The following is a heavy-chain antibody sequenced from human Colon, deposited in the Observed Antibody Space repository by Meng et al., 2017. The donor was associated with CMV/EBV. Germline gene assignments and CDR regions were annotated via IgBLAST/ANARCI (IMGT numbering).Heavy chain of an antibody. D-gene: IGHD2-15*01. CDR2: INHSGST. V-gene: IGHV4-34*01. CDR1: GGSFSGYY. Sequence: LAVTCAVYGGSFSGYYWSWIRQPPGKGLEWIGEINHSGSTNYNPSLKSRVTISVDTSKNQFSLKLSSVTAADTAVYYCARIVGPFDYWGQGTLVTVSS. J-gene: IGHJ4*02. CDR3: ARIVGPFDY.